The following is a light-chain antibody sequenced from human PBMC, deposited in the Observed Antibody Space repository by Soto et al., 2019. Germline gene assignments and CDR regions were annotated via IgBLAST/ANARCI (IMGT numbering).Light chain of an antibody. J-gene: IGKJ4*01. CDR2: GAS. V-gene: IGKV3-20*01. CDR3: QQYGTSPRT. Sequence: EIVLTQSPGTLSLSPGERATLSCRASQSVSSGYLAWYQQKPGQAPRLLIYGASSRAAGIPDRFSGSGSGRDFTLTITRLEPEDFAVYYCQQYGTSPRTFGGGTKVEIK. CDR1: QSVSSGY.